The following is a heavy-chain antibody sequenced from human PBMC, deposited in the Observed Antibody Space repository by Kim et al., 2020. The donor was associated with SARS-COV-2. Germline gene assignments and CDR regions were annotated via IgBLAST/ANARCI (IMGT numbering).Heavy chain of an antibody. D-gene: IGHD2-2*01. CDR2: IYYSGST. V-gene: IGHV4-59*08. CDR3: ATRNCSSTSCSPHYFDY. CDR1: GGSISSYY. Sequence: SETLSLTCTVSGGSISSYYWSWIRQPPGKGLEWIGYIYYSGSTNYNPSLKSRVTISVDTSKNQFSLKLSSVTAADTAVYYCATRNCSSTSCSPHYFDYWGQGTLVTVSS. J-gene: IGHJ4*02.